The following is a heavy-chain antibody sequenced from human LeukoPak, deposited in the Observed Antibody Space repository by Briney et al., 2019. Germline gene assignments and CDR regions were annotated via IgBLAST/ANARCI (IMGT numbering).Heavy chain of an antibody. CDR3: ARENKEGPSMVRGARFWFDP. J-gene: IGHJ5*02. CDR1: GYTLTSYA. D-gene: IGHD3-10*01. Sequence: ASVKVSCKASGYTLTSYAMHWVRQAPGQRLEWMGWINAGNGNTKYSQKFQGRVTITRDTSASTAYMELSSLRSEDTAVYYCARENKEGPSMVRGARFWFDPWGQGTLVTVSS. CDR2: INAGNGNT. V-gene: IGHV1-3*01.